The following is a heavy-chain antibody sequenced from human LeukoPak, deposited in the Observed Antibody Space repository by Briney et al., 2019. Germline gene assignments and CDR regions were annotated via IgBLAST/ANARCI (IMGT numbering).Heavy chain of an antibody. V-gene: IGHV3-30*18. CDR3: AKDSRGGLWFHYFDS. D-gene: IGHD3-10*01. CDR2: VSYDGSDK. Sequence: GGSLRLSCVASGLGFRGFGMHWVRQAPGRGLEWVAGVSYDGSDKYYGDSVKGRFTISRDNSKNMLYLQMNNLRVEDTALYYCAKDSRGGLWFHYFDSWGQGTLVTVSS. J-gene: IGHJ4*02. CDR1: GLGFRGFG.